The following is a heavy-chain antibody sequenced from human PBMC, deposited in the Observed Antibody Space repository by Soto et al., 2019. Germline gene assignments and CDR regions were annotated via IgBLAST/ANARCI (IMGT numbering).Heavy chain of an antibody. Sequence: LKISCKGSGYSFTNYWIGWVRQMPGKGLEWMGIINPADSDTRYSPSFQGQVTVSVDKSISTAYLQRGSLKASDTAMYYCVRPDSTGYYSHWGQGTPVTVSS. D-gene: IGHD3-9*01. CDR1: GYSFTNYW. V-gene: IGHV5-51*01. J-gene: IGHJ4*02. CDR2: INPADSDT. CDR3: VRPDSTGYYSH.